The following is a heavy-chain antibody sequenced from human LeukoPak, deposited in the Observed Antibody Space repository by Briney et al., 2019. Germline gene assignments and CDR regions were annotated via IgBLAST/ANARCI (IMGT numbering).Heavy chain of an antibody. CDR2: IYYSGST. V-gene: IGHV4-59*12. CDR3: ARAPGAALD. CDR1: GGSISSYY. J-gene: IGHJ4*02. D-gene: IGHD2-15*01. Sequence: PSETLSLTCTVSGGSISSYYWSWIRQPPGKGLEWNGYIYYSGSTNYNPSLKSRVTILVDTSKNQFSLKLSSVTAADTAVYYCARAPGAALDWGQGTLVTVSS.